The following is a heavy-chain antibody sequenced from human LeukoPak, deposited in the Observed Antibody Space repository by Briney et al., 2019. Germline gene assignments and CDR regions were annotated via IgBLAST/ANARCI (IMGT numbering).Heavy chain of an antibody. J-gene: IGHJ4*02. Sequence: SETLSLTCTVSGGSISSYYWSWIRQPPGKGLEWIGYIYYSGSTNYNPSLKSRVTISVDTSKNQFSLKLSSVTAADTAVYYCASTRDVYTYSSSWFDYWGQGTLVTVSS. CDR1: GGSISSYY. CDR3: ASTRDVYTYSSSWFDY. D-gene: IGHD6-13*01. V-gene: IGHV4-59*01. CDR2: IYYSGST.